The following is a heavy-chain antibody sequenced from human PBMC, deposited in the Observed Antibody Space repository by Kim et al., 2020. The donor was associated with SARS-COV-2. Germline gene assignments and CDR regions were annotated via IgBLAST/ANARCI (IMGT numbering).Heavy chain of an antibody. D-gene: IGHD3-3*01. CDR1: GYSFTSYW. V-gene: IGHV5-10-1*01. J-gene: IGHJ6*02. Sequence: GESLKISCKGSGYSFTSYWISWVRQMPGKGLEWMGRIDPSDSYTNYSPSFQGHVTISADKSISTAYLQWSSLKASDTAMYYCAGSGVHFGVDTYYYDMDVWGQGTTVTVSS. CDR3: AGSGVHFGVDTYYYDMDV. CDR2: IDPSDSYT.